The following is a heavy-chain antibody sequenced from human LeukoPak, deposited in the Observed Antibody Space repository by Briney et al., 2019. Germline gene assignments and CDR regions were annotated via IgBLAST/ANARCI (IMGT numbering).Heavy chain of an antibody. Sequence: SGPALVKPTQTLTLTCTFSGFSLSTSGMCVSWIRQPPGKALEWLARIDWDEDKYYSTSLKTRLTISKDTSKNQVVHTMTNTDPVDTATYYCARIGSRRGSYYDYWGQGTLVTVSS. J-gene: IGHJ4*02. CDR2: IDWDEDK. V-gene: IGHV2-70*11. CDR3: ARIGSRRGSYYDY. D-gene: IGHD1-26*01. CDR1: GFSLSTSGMC.